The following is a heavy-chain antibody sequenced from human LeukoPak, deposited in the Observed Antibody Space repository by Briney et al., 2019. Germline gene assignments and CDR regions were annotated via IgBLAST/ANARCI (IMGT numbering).Heavy chain of an antibody. V-gene: IGHV3-74*01. CDR2: IKGDGIST. J-gene: IGHJ4*02. CDR3: ARGRPHGNDY. Sequence: GGSLRLSCAASGFDFSSNWMHWVRHAPGQGLVWVSRIKGDGISTNYADSVKGRFTISRDIAKNTLYLQMNSLRVEDTAVYYCARGRPHGNDYWGQGTLVTVSS. CDR1: GFDFSSNW. D-gene: IGHD4-23*01.